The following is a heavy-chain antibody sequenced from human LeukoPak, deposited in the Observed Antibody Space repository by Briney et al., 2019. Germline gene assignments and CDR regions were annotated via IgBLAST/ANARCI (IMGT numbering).Heavy chain of an antibody. CDR2: INHSGGST. J-gene: IGHJ4*02. CDR1: GFTFSTYA. V-gene: IGHV3-23*01. CDR3: AKVGRDYGDFFYFDY. D-gene: IGHD4-17*01. Sequence: GGSLKLSCAASGFTFSTYAMSWVRQAPGKGLEWVSAINHSGGSTYYADSVKGRFTIFRDNSKNTLYLQINSLRAEDTAVYYCAKVGRDYGDFFYFDYWGQGTLVTVSS.